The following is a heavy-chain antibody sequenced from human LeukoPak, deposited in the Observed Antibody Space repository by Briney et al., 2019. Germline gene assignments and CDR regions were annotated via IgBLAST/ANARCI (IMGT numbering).Heavy chain of an antibody. CDR2: IYDSGST. V-gene: IGHV4-59*01. CDR1: GGSISSYY. J-gene: IGHJ6*03. Sequence: SETLSLTCTVSGGSISSYYWSWIRQPPGKGLEWIGYIYDSGSTNYNPSLKSRVTISVDTSKNQFSLKLSSVTAADTAVYYCASSSGYYYYYMDVWGKGTTVTVSS. D-gene: IGHD6-6*01. CDR3: ASSSGYYYYYMDV.